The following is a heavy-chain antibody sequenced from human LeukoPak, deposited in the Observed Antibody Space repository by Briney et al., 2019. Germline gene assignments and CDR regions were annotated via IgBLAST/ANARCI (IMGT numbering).Heavy chain of an antibody. D-gene: IGHD1-26*01. CDR3: AKALRGAREVVDY. V-gene: IGHV3-30*18. Sequence: GGSLRLSCAASGFTFSSYGMHWVRQAPGKGLEWVAVISYDGSNKYYADSVEGRFTISRDNSKNTLYLQMNSLRAEDTAVYYCAKALRGAREVVDYWGQGTLVTVSS. CDR2: ISYDGSNK. J-gene: IGHJ4*02. CDR1: GFTFSSYG.